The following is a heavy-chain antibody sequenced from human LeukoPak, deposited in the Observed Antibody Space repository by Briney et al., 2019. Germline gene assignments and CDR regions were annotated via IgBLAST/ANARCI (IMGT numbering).Heavy chain of an antibody. Sequence: GGSLRLSCAASGFIFSSYSLNWVRQAPGKGLEWVSSISSSSTYIYYADSLKGRLTISRDNAKNSLYLQMNSLRAEDTAVYYCARVQEAAMDYWGQGSLVTVSS. J-gene: IGHJ4*02. CDR3: ARVQEAAMDY. V-gene: IGHV3-21*01. CDR2: ISSSSTYI. D-gene: IGHD2-2*01. CDR1: GFIFSSYS.